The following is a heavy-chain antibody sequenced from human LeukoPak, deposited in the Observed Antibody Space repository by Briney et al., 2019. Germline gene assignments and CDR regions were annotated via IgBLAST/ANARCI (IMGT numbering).Heavy chain of an antibody. CDR3: AREVPENFNFDY. D-gene: IGHD2/OR15-2a*01. Sequence: ASVKVSCKASGYTFTSYYTHWVRQAPGQGLEWMGIIKPSGGSTLYAQKFQGRVTVTSDMSTSTVYVELSSLRSEDTAVYYCAREVPENFNFDYWGQGTLVTVYS. J-gene: IGHJ4*02. V-gene: IGHV1-46*01. CDR1: GYTFTSYY. CDR2: IKPSGGST.